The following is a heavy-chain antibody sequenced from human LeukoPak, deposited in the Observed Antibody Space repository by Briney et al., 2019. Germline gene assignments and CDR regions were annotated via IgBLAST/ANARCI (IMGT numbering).Heavy chain of an antibody. CDR3: ARGQGYCSGGSCQYYYYYGMDV. J-gene: IGHJ6*02. V-gene: IGHV1-69*01. CDR1: GGTFSSYA. CDR2: IIPIFGTA. D-gene: IGHD2-15*01. Sequence: SVKVSCKASGGTFSSYAISWVRQAPGQGREWMGGIIPIFGTANYAQKFQGRVTITADEFKSTAYMELSSLRSEDTAVYYCARGQGYCSGGSCQYYYYYGMDVWGQGTTVTVSS.